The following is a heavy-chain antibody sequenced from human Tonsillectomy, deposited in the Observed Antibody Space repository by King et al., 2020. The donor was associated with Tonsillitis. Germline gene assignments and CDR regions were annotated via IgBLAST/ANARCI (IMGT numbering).Heavy chain of an antibody. Sequence: VQLVESGGGVVQPGRSLRLSCAASGFTFSRNAMYWVRQAPGKGLEWVAVVSYDGSNKFYADSVKGRFTISRDNSKNTLYLQMNSLRAEDTAVYYCARDPSSWELIFDYWGQGTLVTVSS. D-gene: IGHD1-7*01. J-gene: IGHJ4*02. V-gene: IGHV3-30*04. CDR2: VSYDGSNK. CDR3: ARDPSSWELIFDY. CDR1: GFTFSRNA.